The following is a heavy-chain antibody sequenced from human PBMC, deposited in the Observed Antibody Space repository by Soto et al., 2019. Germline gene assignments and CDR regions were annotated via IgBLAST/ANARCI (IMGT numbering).Heavy chain of an antibody. Sequence: SVKVSCKASGFTFTSAAVQWVRQARGQRLEWIGWIVVGSGNTNYAQKFQERVTITRDMSTSTAYMELSSLRSEDTAVYYCAAGGVTLIFDIWGQGTMVTVSS. CDR1: GFTFTSAA. D-gene: IGHD4-4*01. J-gene: IGHJ3*02. CDR2: IVVGSGNT. CDR3: AAGGVTLIFDI. V-gene: IGHV1-58*01.